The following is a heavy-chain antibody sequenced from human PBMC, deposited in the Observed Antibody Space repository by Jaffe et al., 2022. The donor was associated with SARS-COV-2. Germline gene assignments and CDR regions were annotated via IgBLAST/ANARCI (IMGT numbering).Heavy chain of an antibody. D-gene: IGHD1-26*01. CDR3: VRFDSTGSYNYFDY. V-gene: IGHV3-23*01. Sequence: EVQLLESGGGLIQPGGSLRLSCAASGFTFSSYPMAWVRQAPGEGLEWISAISSSGDGTFYKDSVEGRFSISRDNSKNTLYLQMNSLRAEDTAVYSCVRFDSTGSYNYFDYWGQGTLVTVSS. J-gene: IGHJ4*02. CDR2: ISSSGDGT. CDR1: GFTFSSYP.